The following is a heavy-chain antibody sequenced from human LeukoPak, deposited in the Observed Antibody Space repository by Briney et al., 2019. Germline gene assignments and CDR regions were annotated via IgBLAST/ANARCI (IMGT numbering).Heavy chain of an antibody. CDR1: GFTFSSY. CDR3: ARVAGWHWFDP. V-gene: IGHV3-48*01. Sequence: GGSLRLSCAASGFTFSSYMNWVRQAPGKGLEWVSYISSRSATIYYADSVKGRFTISRDNAKNTVYLQMNNMRVDDTAVYYCARVAGWHWFDPWGQGTLVTVSS. CDR2: ISSRSATI. J-gene: IGHJ5*02. D-gene: IGHD6-19*01.